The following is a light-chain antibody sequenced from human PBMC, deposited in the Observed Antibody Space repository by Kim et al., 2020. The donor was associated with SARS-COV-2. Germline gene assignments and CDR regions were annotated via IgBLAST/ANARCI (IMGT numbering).Light chain of an antibody. J-gene: IGKJ5*01. CDR2: GAS. V-gene: IGKV3-20*01. CDR1: QSVSSSY. CDR3: QHYGTSPAT. Sequence: SPGERATPSCRASQSVSSSYLAWYQQKPGQAPRLLIYGASSRATGIPDRFSGSGSGTDFTLTISRLEPEDFAVYYCQHYGTSPATFGQGTRLEIK.